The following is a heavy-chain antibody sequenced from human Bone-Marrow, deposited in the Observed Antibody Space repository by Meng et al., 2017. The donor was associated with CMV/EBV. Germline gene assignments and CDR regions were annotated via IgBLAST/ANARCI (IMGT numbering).Heavy chain of an antibody. CDR1: GYTFTGYY. CDR3: AREGTIFGVVPYGGPFDP. V-gene: IGHV1-2*02. D-gene: IGHD3-3*01. Sequence: ASVKVSCKASGYTFTGYYMHWVRQAPGQGLEWMGWINPNSGGTNYAQKFQGRVTMTRDTSISTAYMELSRLRSDDTAVYYCAREGTIFGVVPYGGPFDPWGQGTLVTFSS. CDR2: INPNSGGT. J-gene: IGHJ5*02.